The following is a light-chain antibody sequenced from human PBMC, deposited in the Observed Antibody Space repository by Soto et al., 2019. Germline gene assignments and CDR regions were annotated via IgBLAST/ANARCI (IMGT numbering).Light chain of an antibody. CDR3: QQYNNWPPWT. V-gene: IGKV3-15*01. J-gene: IGKJ1*01. Sequence: EIVMTQSPATLSVSPGERATLSCRASQSVSSNLAWYQQKPGQAPRLLFYGASTRATGIPASFSGSGSGTKFTLTISSLQSEDFAVYYCQQYNNWPPWTFGQGTKVEIK. CDR2: GAS. CDR1: QSVSSN.